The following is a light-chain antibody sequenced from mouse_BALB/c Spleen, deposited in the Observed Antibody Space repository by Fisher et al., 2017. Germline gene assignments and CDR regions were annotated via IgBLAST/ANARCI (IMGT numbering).Light chain of an antibody. J-gene: IGKJ1*01. CDR3: HQYHRSPT. Sequence: IVITQSTAIMAASLGEKVTMTCSASSSVSYMHWYQQKSGTSPKRWIYDTSNLASGVPARFSGSGSGTSYSLTISSMEAEDAATYYCHQYHRSPTFGGGTKLEIK. CDR2: DTS. CDR1: SSVSY. V-gene: IGKV4-59*01.